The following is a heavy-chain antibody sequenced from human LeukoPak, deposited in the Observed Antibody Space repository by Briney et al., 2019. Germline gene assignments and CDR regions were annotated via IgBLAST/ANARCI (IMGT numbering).Heavy chain of an antibody. Sequence: SETLSLTCAVYGGSFSGYYWSWIRQPPGKGLEWIGEINHSGSTNYNPSLKSRVTISVDTSKNQFSLKLSSVTAADTAVYYCARRAKSVTTGLQGLDYWSQGTLVTVSS. CDR2: INHSGST. J-gene: IGHJ4*02. D-gene: IGHD4-17*01. V-gene: IGHV4-34*01. CDR3: ARRAKSVTTGLQGLDY. CDR1: GGSFSGYY.